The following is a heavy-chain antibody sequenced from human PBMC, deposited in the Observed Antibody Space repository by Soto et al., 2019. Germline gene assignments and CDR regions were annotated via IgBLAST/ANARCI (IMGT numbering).Heavy chain of an antibody. CDR2: IYYSGST. CDR1: GGSISSSSYY. V-gene: IGHV4-39*01. Sequence: NPSETLSLTCTVSGGSISSSSYYWGWIRQPPGKGLEWIGSIYYSGSTYYNPPLKSRVTISVDTSKNQFSLKLSSVTAADTAVYYCARRRGFGLFEYWFDPWGQGTLVTVSS. J-gene: IGHJ5*02. CDR3: ARRRGFGLFEYWFDP. D-gene: IGHD3-10*02.